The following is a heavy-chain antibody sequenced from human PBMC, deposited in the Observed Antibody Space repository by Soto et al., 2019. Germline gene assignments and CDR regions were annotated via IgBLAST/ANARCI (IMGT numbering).Heavy chain of an antibody. CDR1: GFTFSSYA. V-gene: IGHV3-23*01. J-gene: IGHJ3*02. CDR3: AKGVSREYDFWSGYYDAFDI. D-gene: IGHD3-3*01. CDR2: ISGSGGST. Sequence: EVQLLESGGGLVQPGGSLRLSCAASGFTFSSYAMRWVRQAPGKGLEWVSAISGSGGSTYYADSVKGRFTISRDNSKNTLYLQMNSLRAEDTAVYYCAKGVSREYDFWSGYYDAFDIWGQGTMVTVSS.